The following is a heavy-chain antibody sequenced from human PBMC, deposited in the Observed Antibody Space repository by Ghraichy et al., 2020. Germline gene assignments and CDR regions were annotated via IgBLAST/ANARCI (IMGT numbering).Heavy chain of an antibody. Sequence: GESLNISCKTSGYSFTSYWIGWVRQMPGKGLEWMGIIYPGDSDTIYSPSFQGHVTISSDKSTSTAYLQWSTLKASDTAMYYCVRSYGDLLSHWGQGTLVTVSP. J-gene: IGHJ4*02. D-gene: IGHD3-10*01. CDR3: VRSYGDLLSH. V-gene: IGHV5-51*01. CDR1: GYSFTSYW. CDR2: IYPGDSDT.